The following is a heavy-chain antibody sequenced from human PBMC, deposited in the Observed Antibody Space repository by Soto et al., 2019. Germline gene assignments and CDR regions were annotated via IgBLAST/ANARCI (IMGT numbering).Heavy chain of an antibody. CDR2: LHHSGNP. D-gene: IGHD3-10*01. Sequence: QMQLQESGPGLVKPSGTLSLTCAVSGDSITNNNLWTWLRQSPGKGLEWIGELHHSGNPDYNPSLRFRVTIPVDKSPHQFSLHHSSVTAAYSADYYWARLSGGTYSFDPWGQGTLVTVS. CDR1: GDSITNNNL. CDR3: ARLSGGTYSFDP. J-gene: IGHJ5*02. V-gene: IGHV4-4*02.